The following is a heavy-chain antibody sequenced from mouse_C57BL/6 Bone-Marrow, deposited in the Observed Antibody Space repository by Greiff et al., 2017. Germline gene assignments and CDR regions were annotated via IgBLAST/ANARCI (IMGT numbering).Heavy chain of an antibody. J-gene: IGHJ2*01. CDR1: GYTFTSYW. Sequence: QVQLQQPGAELVKPGASVKLSCKASGYTFTSYWMQWVKQRPGQGLEWIGEIDPSDSYTNYNQKFKGKATLTVDTSSSTAYMQLSSRTSEDSAVYYCARDTTTVVANFDYWGQGTTLTVSS. CDR3: ARDTTTVVANFDY. V-gene: IGHV1-50*01. CDR2: IDPSDSYT. D-gene: IGHD1-1*01.